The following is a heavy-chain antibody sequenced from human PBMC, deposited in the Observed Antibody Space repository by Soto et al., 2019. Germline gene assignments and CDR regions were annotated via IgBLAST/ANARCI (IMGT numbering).Heavy chain of an antibody. CDR2: INPNSGGP. Sequence: QVQLVQSGAEVQKPGDSVKVSCKAYGYTFTGYYMHWVRQSPGQGLEWMGCINPNSGGPNSAQTLQGCVTMTSYTSISTAYMELSRLRSDDTAVYYAPRGPSVTWFYYYTDVWFKGTTVTVSS. CDR3: PRGPSVTWFYYYTDV. J-gene: IGHJ6*03. CDR1: GYTFTGYY. D-gene: IGHD4-17*01. V-gene: IGHV1-2*04.